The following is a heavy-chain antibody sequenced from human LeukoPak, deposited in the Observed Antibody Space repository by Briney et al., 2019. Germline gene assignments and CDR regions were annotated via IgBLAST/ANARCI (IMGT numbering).Heavy chain of an antibody. CDR2: INHSGST. Sequence: SETLSLTCAVYGGSFSGYYWSWIRHHPGKGLEWIGEINHSGSTNYNPSLKSRVTISVDTSKNQFSLKLSSVTAADTAVYYCARGLIRATSSGWYRYWGQGTLVTVSS. CDR1: GGSFSGYY. V-gene: IGHV4-34*01. J-gene: IGHJ4*02. D-gene: IGHD6-19*01. CDR3: ARGLIRATSSGWYRY.